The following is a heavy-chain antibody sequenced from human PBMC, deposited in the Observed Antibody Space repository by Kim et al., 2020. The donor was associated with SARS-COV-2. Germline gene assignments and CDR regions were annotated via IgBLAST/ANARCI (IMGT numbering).Heavy chain of an antibody. CDR1: GYSFTSYW. J-gene: IGHJ5*02. CDR3: ARHGAYSYGYHNWFDP. V-gene: IGHV5-51*01. CDR2: IYPGDSDT. Sequence: GESLKISCKGSGYSFTSYWIGWVRQMPGKGLEWMGIIYPGDSDTRYSPSFQGQVTISADKSISTAYLQWSSLKASDTAMYYCARHGAYSYGYHNWFDPWGQGTLVTVSS. D-gene: IGHD5-18*01.